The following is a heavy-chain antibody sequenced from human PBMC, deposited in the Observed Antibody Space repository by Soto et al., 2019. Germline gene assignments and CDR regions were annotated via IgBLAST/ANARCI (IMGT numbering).Heavy chain of an antibody. Sequence: SETLSLTCTVSGGSIKVGGYYWGWIRQPPGKGLEWLATIYYSGTTYYNPSLKSRLTISLDTSRNLFSLDLTSVTAADTAFYFSAKRADSDYRTWGQGTLVTVST. CDR2: IYYSGTT. D-gene: IGHD3-16*01. V-gene: IGHV4-39*01. CDR3: AKRADSDYRT. J-gene: IGHJ4*02. CDR1: GGSIKVGGYY.